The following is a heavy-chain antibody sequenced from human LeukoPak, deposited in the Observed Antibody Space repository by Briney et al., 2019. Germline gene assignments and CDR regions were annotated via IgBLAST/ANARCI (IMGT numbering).Heavy chain of an antibody. J-gene: IGHJ4*02. CDR3: ARGDGIAAAGRGYYFDY. CDR1: GGSISSGGHY. D-gene: IGHD6-13*01. Sequence: SETLSLTCTVSGGSISSGGHYWSWIRQHPGKGLEWIGYIYYTGSTYYNPSLTSRVTISVDTSKNQFSLKLSSVTAADTAVYYCARGDGIAAAGRGYYFDYWGQGTLVTVSS. CDR2: IYYTGST. V-gene: IGHV4-31*03.